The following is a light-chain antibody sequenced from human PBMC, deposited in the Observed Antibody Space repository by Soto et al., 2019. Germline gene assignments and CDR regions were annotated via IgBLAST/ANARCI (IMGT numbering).Light chain of an antibody. CDR3: QQYDNLWT. Sequence: DIQMTQSPSSLSASVGDRVTITCQASKDISNYLNWYQQKPGKAPKLLIYGASNLETVVPSRFSGSGSGTDFTFTISSLQPEDIATYYCQQYDNLWTFGQGTKV. CDR1: KDISNY. CDR2: GAS. V-gene: IGKV1-33*01. J-gene: IGKJ1*01.